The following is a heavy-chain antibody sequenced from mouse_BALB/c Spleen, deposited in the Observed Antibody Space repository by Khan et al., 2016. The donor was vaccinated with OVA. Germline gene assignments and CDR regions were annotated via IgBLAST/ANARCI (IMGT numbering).Heavy chain of an antibody. CDR1: GFNIQDTY. D-gene: IGHD2-3*01. Sequence: VQLQQPGAELGKPGASVKLSCTASGFNIQDTYIHWVKQRPEQGLEWIGRIDPSNGTTKYDPKFQGKATITEDTSSNTAYLQLSSLTSEDTAVYYCARDDGYDLDYWGPGTTLTVSS. V-gene: IGHV14-3*02. J-gene: IGHJ2*01. CDR2: IDPSNGTT. CDR3: ARDDGYDLDY.